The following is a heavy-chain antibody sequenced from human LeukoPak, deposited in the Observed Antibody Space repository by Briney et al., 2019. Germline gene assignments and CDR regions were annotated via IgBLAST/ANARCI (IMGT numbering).Heavy chain of an antibody. CDR2: ISYDGRNE. D-gene: IGHD3-22*01. CDR1: GFTFSSYA. Sequence: GGSLRLSCAASGFTFSSYAMHWVRQAPGKGLEWVAVISYDGRNEFYADSVKGRFTISRDNSKNTLYLQMNSLRAEDTAVYYCAKDQYYYDSRYYSYYYGMDVWGQGTTVTVSS. CDR3: AKDQYYYDSRYYSYYYGMDV. V-gene: IGHV3-30*04. J-gene: IGHJ6*02.